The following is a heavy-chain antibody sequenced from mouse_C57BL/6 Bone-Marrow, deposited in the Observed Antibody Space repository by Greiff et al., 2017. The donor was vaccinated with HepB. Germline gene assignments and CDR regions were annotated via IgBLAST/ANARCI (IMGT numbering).Heavy chain of an antibody. Sequence: VHLVESGPGLVQPSQSLSITCTVSGFSLTSYGVHWVRQSPGKGLEWLGVIWSGGSTDYNAAFISRLSISKDNSKSQVFFKMNSLQADDTAIYYCAYYYGSSPKSMDYWGQGTSVTVSS. CDR2: IWSGGST. V-gene: IGHV2-2*01. CDR3: AYYYGSSPKSMDY. CDR1: GFSLTSYG. D-gene: IGHD1-1*01. J-gene: IGHJ4*01.